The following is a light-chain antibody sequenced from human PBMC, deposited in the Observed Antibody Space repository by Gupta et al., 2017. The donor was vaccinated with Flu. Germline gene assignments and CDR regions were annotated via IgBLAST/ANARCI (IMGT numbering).Light chain of an antibody. J-gene: IGLJ3*02. CDR2: SNN. V-gene: IGLV1-44*01. CDR1: SSNIGRYP. Sequence: RVTISCSGSSSNIGRYPVNWYQQSPGTAPKLLIQSNNQRPSGVPDRFSGSKSGTSASLAISGLQSEDETDYYCATWDNSLQGWVFGGGTKLTVL. CDR3: ATWDNSLQGWV.